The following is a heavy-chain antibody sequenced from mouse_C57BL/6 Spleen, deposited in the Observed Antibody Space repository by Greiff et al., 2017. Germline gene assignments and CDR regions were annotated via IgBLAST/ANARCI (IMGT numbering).Heavy chain of an antibody. CDR1: GYTFTSYW. CDR2: IDPSDSET. J-gene: IGHJ4*01. V-gene: IGHV1-52*01. Sequence: VQGVESGAELVRPGSSVKLSCKASGYTFTSYWMHWVKQRPIQGLEWIGNIDPSDSETHYNQKFKDKATLTVDKSSSTAYMQLSSLTSEDSAVYYCARGGYSNAAYAMDYWGQGTSVTVSS. CDR3: ARGGYSNAAYAMDY. D-gene: IGHD2-5*01.